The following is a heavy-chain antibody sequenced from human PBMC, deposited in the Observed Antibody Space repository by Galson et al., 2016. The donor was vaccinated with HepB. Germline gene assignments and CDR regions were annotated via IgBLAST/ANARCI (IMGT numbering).Heavy chain of an antibody. V-gene: IGHV6-1*01. D-gene: IGHD6-6*01. CDR1: GDSVSSGATS. Sequence: CAISGDSVSSGATSWNWIRQSPSRGLEWLGRTYYRSRWYYDYAVSVRSRITINADTSNNQFSLHLNSVTPEDTAIYNCETVSSASGGRGYWGQGTLVTVSS. CDR3: ETVSSASGGRGY. J-gene: IGHJ4*02. CDR2: TYYRSRWYY.